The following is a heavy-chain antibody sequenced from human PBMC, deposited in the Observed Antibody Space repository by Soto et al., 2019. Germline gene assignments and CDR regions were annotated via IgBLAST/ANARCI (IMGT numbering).Heavy chain of an antibody. V-gene: IGHV1-69*13. Sequence: ASVKVSCKASGGTFSSYAISWVRQAPGQGLEWMGGIIPIFGTANYAQKFQGRVTITADESTSTAYMELSSLRSEDMAVYYCARAPTEYYYDSSGYYPYWGQGTLVTVSS. CDR1: GGTFSSYA. CDR2: IIPIFGTA. J-gene: IGHJ4*02. D-gene: IGHD3-22*01. CDR3: ARAPTEYYYDSSGYYPY.